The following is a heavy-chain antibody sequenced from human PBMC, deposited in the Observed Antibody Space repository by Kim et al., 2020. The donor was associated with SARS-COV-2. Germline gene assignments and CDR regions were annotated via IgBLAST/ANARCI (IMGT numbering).Heavy chain of an antibody. CDR1: GGTFSSYA. Sequence: SVKVSCKASGGTFSSYAISWVRQAPGQGLEWMGRIIPILGIANYAQKFQGRVTITADKSTSTAYMELSSLRSEDTAVFYCARTMVRGVISLSAMDVCGQGTTVTVSS. D-gene: IGHD3-10*01. CDR2: IIPILGIA. V-gene: IGHV1-69*04. J-gene: IGHJ6*02. CDR3: ARTMVRGVISLSAMDV.